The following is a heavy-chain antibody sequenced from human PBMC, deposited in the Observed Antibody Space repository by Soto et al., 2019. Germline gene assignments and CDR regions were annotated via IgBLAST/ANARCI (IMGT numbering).Heavy chain of an antibody. CDR2: IYFSGST. V-gene: IGHV4-30-4*01. CDR3: ASSDYYYGSGSYYALDY. D-gene: IGHD3-10*01. J-gene: IGHJ4*02. CDR1: GGSISSGNHY. Sequence: QVQLQESGPGLVKPSQTLSLTCTVSGGSISSGNHYWSWIRQSPGKGLELIGYIYFSGSTYYNPSLKRRATLALDTSKNQFALQLTSVTAADTAVYYCASSDYYYGSGSYYALDYWGQGTLVTVSS.